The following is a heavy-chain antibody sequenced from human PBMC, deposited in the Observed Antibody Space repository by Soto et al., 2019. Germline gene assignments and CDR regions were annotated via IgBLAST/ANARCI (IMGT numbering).Heavy chain of an antibody. CDR3: AKELSIVPGTVVYDY. Sequence: GGSLRLSCVASGFSFSDYAMSWVRQAPGKGLEWVSSISGGGGSTYYADSVKGRFTISRDNSKNTLYVQMNSLRAEDMAVYYCAKELSIVPGTVVYDYWGQGALVTVSS. V-gene: IGHV3-23*01. CDR1: GFSFSDYA. J-gene: IGHJ4*02. CDR2: ISGGGGST. D-gene: IGHD2-2*01.